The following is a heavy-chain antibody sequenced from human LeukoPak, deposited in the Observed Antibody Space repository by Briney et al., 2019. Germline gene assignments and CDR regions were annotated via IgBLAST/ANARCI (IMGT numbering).Heavy chain of an antibody. CDR3: ARRFLTIDNWFDP. CDR1: GGSISSGDYY. V-gene: IGHV4-30-4*01. Sequence: SETLSLTCTVSGGSISSGDYYWSWIRQPPGKGLEWIGYIYYSGSTYYNPSLKSRVTISVDTSKNQFSLKLSSVTAADTAVYYCARRFLTIDNWFDPWGQGTLVTVSS. D-gene: IGHD3-3*01. CDR2: IYYSGST. J-gene: IGHJ5*02.